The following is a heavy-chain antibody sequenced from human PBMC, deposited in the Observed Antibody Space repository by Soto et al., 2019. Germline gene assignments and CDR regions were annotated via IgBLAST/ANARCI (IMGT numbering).Heavy chain of an antibody. J-gene: IGHJ4*02. Sequence: PSETLSLTSTVSGGSISSYYWNWIRQPPGKGLEWIGYIYYTGSTNYNPSLKSRVTISVDTSKRQFSLKLSSVTAADTAVYYCATSPTGSYVHFDYWGQGALVTVSS. CDR3: ATSPTGSYVHFDY. CDR2: IYYTGST. V-gene: IGHV4-59*08. D-gene: IGHD1-26*01. CDR1: GGSISSYY.